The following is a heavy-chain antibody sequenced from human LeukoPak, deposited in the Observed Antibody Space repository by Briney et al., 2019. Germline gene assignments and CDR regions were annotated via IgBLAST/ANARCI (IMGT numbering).Heavy chain of an antibody. CDR3: ARGEVDTAMALRN. J-gene: IGHJ4*02. CDR1: GFTFSSYP. Sequence: PGGSLRLSCAASGFTFSSYPMHWVRQAPGKGLEYVSAISSNGGSTYYANSVKGRFTISRDNSKNTLYLQMGSLRAEDMAVYYCARGEVDTAMALRNWGQGTLVTDSS. D-gene: IGHD5-18*01. CDR2: ISSNGGST. V-gene: IGHV3-64*01.